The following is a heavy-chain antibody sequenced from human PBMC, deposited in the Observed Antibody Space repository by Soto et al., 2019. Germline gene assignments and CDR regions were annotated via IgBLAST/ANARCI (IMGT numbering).Heavy chain of an antibody. V-gene: IGHV1-46*01. CDR2: INPSGGST. D-gene: IGHD2-15*01. CDR3: ARVYCSGGSCYGIDF. CDR1: GYTFTTYY. Sequence: ASVKVSCKASGYTFTTYYMHWVRQAPGQGLEWMGIINPSGGSTSYAQKFQGRVTMTRDTSTSTVYMELSSLRSEDTAVYYCARVYCSGGSCYGIDFWGQGSLVTVSS. J-gene: IGHJ4*02.